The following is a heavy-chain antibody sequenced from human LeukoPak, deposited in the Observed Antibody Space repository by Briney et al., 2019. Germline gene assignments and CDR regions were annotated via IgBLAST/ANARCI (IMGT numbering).Heavy chain of an antibody. CDR3: ARDLGYYGMDV. CDR1: GFTFSSYG. V-gene: IGHV3-33*01. Sequence: GRSLRLSCAASGFTFSSYGMHWVRQAPGKGLEWVAVIWYDGSNKYYADSVKGRFTISRDNSKNTLYLQMNRLRAEHTAVYHCARDLGYYGMDVWGQGTTGTVSS. J-gene: IGHJ6*02. CDR2: IWYDGSNK.